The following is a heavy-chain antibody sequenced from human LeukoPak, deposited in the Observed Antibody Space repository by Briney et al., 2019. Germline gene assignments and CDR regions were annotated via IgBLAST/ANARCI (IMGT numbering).Heavy chain of an antibody. Sequence: SETLSLTCTVSGGSISSSSYYWGWIRQPPGKGLEWIGSIYYSGSTYYNPSLKSRVTISVDTSKNQFSLKLSSVTAADTAVYYCAYSSMTNFQHWGQGTLVTVSS. CDR1: GGSISSSSYY. D-gene: IGHD6-13*01. CDR2: IYYSGST. V-gene: IGHV4-39*01. CDR3: AYSSMTNFQH. J-gene: IGHJ1*01.